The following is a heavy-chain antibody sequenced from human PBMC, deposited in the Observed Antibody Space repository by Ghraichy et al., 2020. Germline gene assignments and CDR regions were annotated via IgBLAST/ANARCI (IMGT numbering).Heavy chain of an antibody. CDR1: GLIFSSYW. CDR2: INQDGREK. V-gene: IGHV3-7*03. CDR3: SSGDTFDI. D-gene: IGHD3-10*01. J-gene: IGHJ3*02. Sequence: GVLNISCTASGLIFSSYWMTWVRQAPGKGLEWVANINQDGREKYYVGSVKGRFTIFRDNAKSSLYLQMNNLSAEDTAVYYCSSGDTFDIWGRGTMVTVSS.